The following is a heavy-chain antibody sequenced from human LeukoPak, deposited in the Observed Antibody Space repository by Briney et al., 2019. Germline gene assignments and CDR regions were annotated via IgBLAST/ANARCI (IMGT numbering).Heavy chain of an antibody. D-gene: IGHD7-27*01. Sequence: KPGGSLRLSCAASGFTFSDSYMTWIRQAPGKGLEWVSYITNTGSCIDYVDSVKGRFTTSRDNPKNSLYLQMNSLRAEDTAVYYCGRGHWGLDYWGQGALVTVSS. V-gene: IGHV3-11*04. J-gene: IGHJ4*02. CDR3: GRGHWGLDY. CDR2: ITNTGSCI. CDR1: GFTFSDSY.